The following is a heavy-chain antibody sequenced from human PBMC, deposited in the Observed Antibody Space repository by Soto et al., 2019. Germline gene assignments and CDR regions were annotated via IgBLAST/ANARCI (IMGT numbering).Heavy chain of an antibody. CDR1: GYTFANYA. J-gene: IGHJ4*02. CDR2: NT. D-gene: IGHD5-18*01. V-gene: IGHV1-18*04. Sequence: QVQLVQSGAEVKAPGASVKISCKTSGYTFANYAVTWVRQAPGQGLEWVGCNTDYAQKFQGTVTMTSDTSTSTAYLELRSLTSDDTAVYYCVRGGPHRYGGFWNYYFDRWGQGTLVTVSS. CDR3: VRGGPHRYGGFWNYYFDR.